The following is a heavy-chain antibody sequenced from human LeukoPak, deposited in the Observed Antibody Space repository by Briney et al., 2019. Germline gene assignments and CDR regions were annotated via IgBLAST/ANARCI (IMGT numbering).Heavy chain of an antibody. CDR1: GYTFTYYY. J-gene: IGHJ4*02. D-gene: IGHD2-21*02. Sequence: ASVKVSCKASGYTFTYYYMHWVRQAPGQGLEWMGWINPNSGGTNYAQKFPGRVTMTRYTSISTAYMELSRLRSDDTAVYYCARMTGPVVTASYYFDYWGQGTLVTVSS. V-gene: IGHV1-2*02. CDR3: ARMTGPVVTASYYFDY. CDR2: INPNSGGT.